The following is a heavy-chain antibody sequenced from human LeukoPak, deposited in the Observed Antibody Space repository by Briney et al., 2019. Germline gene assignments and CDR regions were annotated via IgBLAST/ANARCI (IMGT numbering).Heavy chain of an antibody. V-gene: IGHV3-23*01. Sequence: GGSLRLSCAASGFTFRSFAMSWVRLAPGKGLEWVSSISGSGARTYYADSVKGRFTISRDNSKNTLYLQMNSLRAEDTAVYYCAKGDSYCDFCVDVWGQGTTVTVSS. CDR3: AKGDSYCDFCVDV. CDR1: GFTFRSFA. CDR2: ISGSGART. J-gene: IGHJ6*02. D-gene: IGHD3-3*01.